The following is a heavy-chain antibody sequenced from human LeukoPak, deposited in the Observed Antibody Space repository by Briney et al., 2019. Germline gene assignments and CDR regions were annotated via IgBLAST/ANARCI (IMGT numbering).Heavy chain of an antibody. J-gene: IGHJ5*02. V-gene: IGHV4-31*03. CDR2: IYCSGST. D-gene: IGHD3-3*01. CDR1: GGSISSGGYY. CDR3: ARADTTSGFWSGYYTRVTYNWFDP. Sequence: PSETLSLTCTVSGGSISSGGYYWSWIRQHPGKGLEWIGYIYCSGSTYYNPSLKSRVTISVDTSKNQFSLKLSSVTAADTAVYYCARADTTSGFWSGYYTRVTYNWFDPWGQGTLVTVSS.